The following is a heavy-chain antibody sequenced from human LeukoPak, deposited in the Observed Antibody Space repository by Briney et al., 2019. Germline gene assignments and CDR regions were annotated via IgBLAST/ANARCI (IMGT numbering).Heavy chain of an antibody. CDR3: ARGVVVAATAKFDY. CDR1: GGSFSGYY. D-gene: IGHD2-15*01. Sequence: SETLSLTCAVYGGSFSGYYWSWIRQPPGKGLEWIGEINHSGSTNYNPSLKSRVTISVDTSKNQFSLKLSSVTAADTAVYYCARGVVVAATAKFDYWGQGTLVTVSS. CDR2: INHSGST. J-gene: IGHJ4*02. V-gene: IGHV4-34*01.